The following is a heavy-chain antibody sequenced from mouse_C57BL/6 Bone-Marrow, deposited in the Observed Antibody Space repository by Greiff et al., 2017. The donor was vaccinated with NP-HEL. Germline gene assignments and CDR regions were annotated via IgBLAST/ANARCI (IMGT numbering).Heavy chain of an antibody. CDR2: IDPANGNT. D-gene: IGHD2-12*01. J-gene: IGHJ3*01. CDR1: GFNIKNTY. CDR3: ARGFFLRAWFAY. Sequence: VQLKESVAELVRPWASVKLSCTASGFNIKNTYMHWVKQRPEQGLEWIGRIDPANGNTKYAPKFQGKATITADTSSNTAYLQLSSLTSEDTAIYYCARGFFLRAWFAYWGQGTLVTVSA. V-gene: IGHV14-3*01.